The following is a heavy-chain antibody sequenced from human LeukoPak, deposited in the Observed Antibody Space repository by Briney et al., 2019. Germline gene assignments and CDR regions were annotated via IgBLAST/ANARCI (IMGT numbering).Heavy chain of an antibody. V-gene: IGHV4-59*01. CDR2: IYSGGST. CDR3: ARVLAEMAAVWRDDVFDI. D-gene: IGHD5-24*01. CDR1: GGSISNYY. J-gene: IGHJ3*02. Sequence: SETLSLTCTVSGGSISNYYWSWIRQPPGKGLEWIGFIYSGGSTNYNPSLKSRVTISVDTSKNQFALRVNSVTAADTAVYYCARVLAEMAAVWRDDVFDIWGQGTMVTVSS.